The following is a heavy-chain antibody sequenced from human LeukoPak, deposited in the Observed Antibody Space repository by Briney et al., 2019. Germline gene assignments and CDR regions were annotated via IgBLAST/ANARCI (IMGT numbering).Heavy chain of an antibody. CDR2: ISSSSSYI. CDR1: GFTFSSYS. J-gene: IGHJ4*02. D-gene: IGHD3-10*01. V-gene: IGHV3-21*01. Sequence: PGGSLSLSCAASGFTFSSYSMNWVRQAPGKGLEWVSSISSSSSYIYYADSVKGRFTISRDNAKNSLYLQMNSLRAEDTAVYYCARSPITMVRGVIINWGQGTLVTVSS. CDR3: ARSPITMVRGVIIN.